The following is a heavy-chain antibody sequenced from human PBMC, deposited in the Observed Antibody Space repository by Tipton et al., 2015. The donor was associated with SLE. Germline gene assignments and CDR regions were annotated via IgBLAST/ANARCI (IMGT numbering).Heavy chain of an antibody. Sequence: GSLRLSCAASGFTFSSYSMNWVRQAPGKGLEWVSSISSSSSYIYYADSVKGRFTISRDNAKNSLYLQMNSLRAEDTAVYYCARGSYYYDSSDYLDYWGQGTLVTVSS. CDR3: ARGSYYYDSSDYLDY. J-gene: IGHJ4*02. CDR2: ISSSSSYI. D-gene: IGHD3-22*01. CDR1: GFTFSSYS. V-gene: IGHV3-21*01.